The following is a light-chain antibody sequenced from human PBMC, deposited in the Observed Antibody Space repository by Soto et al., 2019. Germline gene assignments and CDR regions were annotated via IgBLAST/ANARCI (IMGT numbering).Light chain of an antibody. J-gene: IGLJ3*02. CDR3: SSYTSSSTLL. Sequence: QSALTQPASVSGSPGQSITISCTGTSSDVGGYNYVSWYQQHPGKAPKLMIYEVSNRPSGVSNRFSGSKSGNTASLTISGLQAEDEADYYCSSYTSSSTLLFGGGPKLTVL. CDR1: SSDVGGYNY. CDR2: EVS. V-gene: IGLV2-14*01.